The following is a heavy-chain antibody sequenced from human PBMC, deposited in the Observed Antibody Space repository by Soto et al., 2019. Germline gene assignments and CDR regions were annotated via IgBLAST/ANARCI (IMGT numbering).Heavy chain of an antibody. J-gene: IGHJ3*01. CDR2: IKNNANSYAI. Sequence: EVQLVESGGGLVQPGGPLRLSCAASGFTFSDHYMDWVRQAPGKGREWVARIKNNANSYAIEYAASVKDRFTISRNNSKNSLYLKMNSLRTEDTAIYYCVRVKLGPQPLKAFDAWGQGTMVTVSS. V-gene: IGHV3-72*01. CDR3: VRVKLGPQPLKAFDA. CDR1: GFTFSDHY. D-gene: IGHD7-27*01.